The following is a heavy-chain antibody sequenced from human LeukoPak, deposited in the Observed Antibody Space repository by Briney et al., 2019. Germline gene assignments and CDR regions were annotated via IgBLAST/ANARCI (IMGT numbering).Heavy chain of an antibody. CDR1: GYTFTTYG. D-gene: IGHD3-3*01. CDR3: ARNDDFWSGTLHAYDY. V-gene: IGHV1-18*01. CDR2: ISGYNGNA. Sequence: ASVKVSCKGSGYTFTTYGITWVRQAPGQGLEWMGWISGYNGNANYAEILQGRVTMTTDTSTSTAYMELRSLRSDDTAVYYCARNDDFWSGTLHAYDYWGQGTLVTVSS. J-gene: IGHJ4*02.